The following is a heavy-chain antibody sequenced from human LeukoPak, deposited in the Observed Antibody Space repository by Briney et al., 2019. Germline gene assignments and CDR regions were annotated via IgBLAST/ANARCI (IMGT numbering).Heavy chain of an antibody. V-gene: IGHV3-7*01. Sequence: GGSLRLSCVASGLTFSGQWLNWVRQAPGQGLEWVANIKHDGREKYYVDSVKGQFTISRDDVQNSLSLHMNTVRAEDTAVYYCGYTNNFYHWGQGALVVVSA. CDR2: IKHDGREK. CDR3: GYTNNFYH. D-gene: IGHD3-16*02. J-gene: IGHJ4*02. CDR1: GLTFSGQW.